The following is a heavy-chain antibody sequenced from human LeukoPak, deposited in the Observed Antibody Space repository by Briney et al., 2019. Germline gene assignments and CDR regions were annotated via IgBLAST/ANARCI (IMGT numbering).Heavy chain of an antibody. CDR1: GFTFSSYG. V-gene: IGHV3-30*02. D-gene: IGHD3-9*01. CDR2: IRYDGSNK. CDR3: ASGHEYYDILTGYYAFDI. Sequence: GGSLRLSCAASGFTFSSYGMHWVRQAPGKGLEWVAFIRYDGSNKYYADSVKGRFTISRDNSKNTLYLQMNSLRAEDTAVYYCASGHEYYDILTGYYAFDIWGQGTMVTVSS. J-gene: IGHJ3*02.